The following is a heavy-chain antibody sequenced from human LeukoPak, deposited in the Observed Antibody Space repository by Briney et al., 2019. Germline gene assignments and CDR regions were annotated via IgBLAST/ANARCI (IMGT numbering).Heavy chain of an antibody. CDR1: GFTVSSNY. Sequence: GGCLRLSCAASGFTVSSNYMSWVRQAPGKGLEWVSVIYSGGSTYYADSVKGRFTISRDNSKNTLYLQMNSLRAEDTAVYYCARVAGRDYFDYWGQGTLVTVSS. CDR3: ARVAGRDYFDY. D-gene: IGHD6-19*01. V-gene: IGHV3-53*01. CDR2: IYSGGST. J-gene: IGHJ4*02.